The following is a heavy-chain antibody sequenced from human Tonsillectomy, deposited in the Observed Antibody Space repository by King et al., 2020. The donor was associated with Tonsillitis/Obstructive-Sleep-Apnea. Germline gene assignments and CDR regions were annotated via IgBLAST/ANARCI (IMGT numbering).Heavy chain of an antibody. V-gene: IGHV2-5*02. J-gene: IGHJ4*02. Sequence: TLKESGPTLVKPTQTLTLTCTFSGFSLSTSGVGVGWIRQPPGKAREWLKLIYWDDDKRYSPSLKGRLTITKGTSKNQGVLTMPNMDPGDTATYSCAHSLHYTLALWGQGTLVTVSS. CDR3: AHSLHYTLAL. CDR2: IYWDDDK. D-gene: IGHD2-2*02. CDR1: GFSLSTSGVG.